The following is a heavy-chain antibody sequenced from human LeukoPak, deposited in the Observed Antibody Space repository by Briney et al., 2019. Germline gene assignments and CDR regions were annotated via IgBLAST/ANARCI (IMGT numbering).Heavy chain of an antibody. CDR2: ISSSSSYI. Sequence: PGGSLSLSCAASGFTFSSYSMNWVRQAPGKGLEWVSSISSSSSYIYYADSVKGRFTISRDNSKNTLYLQMNSLRAEDTAVYYCARDSPAAVAGMIDYWGQGTLVTVSS. CDR3: ARDSPAAVAGMIDY. V-gene: IGHV3-21*01. J-gene: IGHJ4*02. D-gene: IGHD6-19*01. CDR1: GFTFSSYS.